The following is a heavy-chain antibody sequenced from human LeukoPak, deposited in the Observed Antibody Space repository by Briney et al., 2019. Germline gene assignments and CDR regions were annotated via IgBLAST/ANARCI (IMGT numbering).Heavy chain of an antibody. CDR3: ARHKSRFGELSSLDY. CDR1: GFTFPSYL. CDR2: IKQDGSEK. V-gene: IGHV3-7*01. Sequence: GGSLRLSFPASGFTFPSYLLSWVRQAPGKGLEWVANIKQDGSEKYYVDSVKGRFTISRDNAKNSLYLEMNSLRAEDTAVYYCARHKSRFGELSSLDYWGQGTLVTVSS. J-gene: IGHJ4*02. D-gene: IGHD3-16*02.